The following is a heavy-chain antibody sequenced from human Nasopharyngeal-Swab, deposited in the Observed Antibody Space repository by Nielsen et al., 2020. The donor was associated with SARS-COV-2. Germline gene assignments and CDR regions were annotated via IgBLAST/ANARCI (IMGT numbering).Heavy chain of an antibody. Sequence: GESLKISCAASGFTFSDYYMSWIRQAPGKGLEWVSYISSSSSYTNYADSVKGRFTISRDNAKNSLYLPMNSLRAEDTAVYYCARDRLRQGYDFWSGYYPDAFDIWGQGTMVTVSS. CDR3: ARDRLRQGYDFWSGYYPDAFDI. J-gene: IGHJ3*02. V-gene: IGHV3-11*06. D-gene: IGHD3-3*01. CDR2: ISSSSSYT. CDR1: GFTFSDYY.